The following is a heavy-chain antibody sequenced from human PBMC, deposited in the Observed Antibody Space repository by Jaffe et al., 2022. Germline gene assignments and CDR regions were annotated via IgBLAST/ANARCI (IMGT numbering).Heavy chain of an antibody. V-gene: IGHV3-23*01. J-gene: IGHJ6*03. CDR3: AKLTTLYSSSWVNYYYYYMDV. CDR1: GFTFSSYA. Sequence: EVQLLESGGGLVQPGGSLRLSCAASGFTFSSYAMSWVRQAPGKGLEWVSAISGSGGSTYYADSVKGRFTISRDNSKNTLYLQMNSLRAEDTAVYYCAKLTTLYSSSWVNYYYYYMDVWGKGTTVTVSS. D-gene: IGHD6-13*01. CDR2: ISGSGGST.